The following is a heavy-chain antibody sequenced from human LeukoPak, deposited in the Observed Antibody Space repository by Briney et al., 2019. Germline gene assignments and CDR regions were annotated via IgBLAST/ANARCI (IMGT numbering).Heavy chain of an antibody. J-gene: IGHJ4*02. CDR1: GGTFSGYS. CDR3: ARGGGPCDTNEGLDY. V-gene: IGHV4-34*01. CDR2: INHSGTT. D-gene: IGHD2-8*01. Sequence: SETLSLTCAVYGGTFSGYSWTWIHQSPGQGLEWIGEINHSGTTNYNPALKSRVTISVDTSKNQFSLKLTSVTAADTAIYYSARGGGPCDTNEGLDYWGQGTLVTVSS.